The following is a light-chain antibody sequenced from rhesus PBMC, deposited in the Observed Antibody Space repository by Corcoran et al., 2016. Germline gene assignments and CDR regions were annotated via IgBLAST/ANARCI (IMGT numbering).Light chain of an antibody. J-gene: IGKJ4*01. V-gene: IGKV1-22*01. CDR2: EAS. CDR3: LQYTSSPLT. Sequence: DIQMTQSPSSLSASVGDTVTITCRASQSISSWLDWYQQKPGKAPKLLIYEASTLQRGVPSRFSGSGSGTDFTLTISSLQPEDFATYYCLQYTSSPLTFGGGTKVELK. CDR1: QSISSW.